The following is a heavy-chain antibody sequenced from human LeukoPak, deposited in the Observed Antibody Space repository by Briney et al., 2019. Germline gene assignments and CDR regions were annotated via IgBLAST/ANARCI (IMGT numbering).Heavy chain of an antibody. D-gene: IGHD3-10*01. V-gene: IGHV4-39*07. Sequence: SETLSLTCTVSSGSISTSNYYWGWVRQPPGTALEWIGNIDYSGSTNYNPSLKSRVTISVDTSKSQFSLKLSSVTAADTAVYYCARDRAYGSGKYYFDYWGQGTLVTVSS. CDR3: ARDRAYGSGKYYFDY. CDR1: SGSISTSNYY. CDR2: IDYSGST. J-gene: IGHJ4*02.